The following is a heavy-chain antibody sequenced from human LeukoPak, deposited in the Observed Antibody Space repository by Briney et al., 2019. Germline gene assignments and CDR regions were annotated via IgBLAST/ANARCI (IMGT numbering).Heavy chain of an antibody. CDR1: GFTFSSYA. D-gene: IGHD1-26*01. V-gene: IGHV3-64*01. J-gene: IGHJ4*02. CDR2: ISSNGGST. CDR3: ARAFSGGSYYFYY. Sequence: GGSLRLSCAASGFTFSSYAMHWVRQAPGKGLEYVSAISSNGGSTYYANSVKGRFTISRDNSKNTLYLQMGSLRAEDTAVYYCARAFSGGSYYFYYWGQGTLVTVSS.